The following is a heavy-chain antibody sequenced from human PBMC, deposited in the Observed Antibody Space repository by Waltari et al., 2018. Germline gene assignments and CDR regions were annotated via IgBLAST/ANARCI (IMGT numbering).Heavy chain of an antibody. CDR3: VISTRFDP. CDR1: GYNFSSVG. D-gene: IGHD1-1*01. CDR2: ISYDGSDL. V-gene: IGHV3-30*03. Sequence: VQVVESGGGVVQPGRSLRLSCVGSGYNFSSVGIHWVRQTPVKGLEWIALISYDGSDLYYADSVQGRFTISRDISQNIVYLQMNSLRTEDTAIYYCVISTRFDPWGQGTLVTVSS. J-gene: IGHJ5*02.